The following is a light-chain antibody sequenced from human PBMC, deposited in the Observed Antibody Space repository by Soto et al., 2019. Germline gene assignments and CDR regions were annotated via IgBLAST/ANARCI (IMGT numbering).Light chain of an antibody. J-gene: IGKJ1*01. CDR2: GAS. CDR1: QSVNSN. Sequence: ELVMTQSPATPSVSPGERATLSCRASQSVNSNLAWYQQKPGQAPRLLICGASTRATGIPARFSGSGSGTEFTLTISSLQSEDFAVYYCQQYNNWPRTFGQGTKVEIK. V-gene: IGKV3-15*01. CDR3: QQYNNWPRT.